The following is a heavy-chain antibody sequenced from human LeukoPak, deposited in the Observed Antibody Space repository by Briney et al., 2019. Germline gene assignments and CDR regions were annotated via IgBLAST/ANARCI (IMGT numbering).Heavy chain of an antibody. CDR2: INPNSGGT. V-gene: IGHV1-2*02. Sequence: GASVKVSCKASGYTFTGYYMHWVRQAPGQGLEWMGWINPNSGGTNYAQKFQGRVTMTRDTSISTAYMELSRLRSDDTAVYYCARERLAAAGGGFDPWGQGTLVTVSS. D-gene: IGHD6-13*01. CDR1: GYTFTGYY. J-gene: IGHJ5*02. CDR3: ARERLAAAGGGFDP.